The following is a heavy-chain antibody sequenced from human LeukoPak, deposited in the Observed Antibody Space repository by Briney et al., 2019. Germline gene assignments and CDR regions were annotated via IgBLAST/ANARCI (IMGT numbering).Heavy chain of an antibody. J-gene: IGHJ6*03. V-gene: IGHV3-15*01. D-gene: IGHD6-13*01. Sequence: PGGSLRLSCAASGFTFSNAWMSWVRQAPGKGLEWVGRIKSKTDGWTTDYAAPVKGRFTISRDDSKNTLHLQMNSLKTEDTAVYYCTTEEQQRPSYYYYYYMDVWGKGTTVTVSS. CDR1: GFTFSNAW. CDR3: TTEEQQRPSYYYYYYMDV. CDR2: IKSKTDGWTT.